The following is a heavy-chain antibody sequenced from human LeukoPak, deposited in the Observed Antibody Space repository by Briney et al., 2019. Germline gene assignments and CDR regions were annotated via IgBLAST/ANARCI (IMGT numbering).Heavy chain of an antibody. Sequence: GGSLRLSCAASGFTFSSYWMHWVRQAPGKGLVWVSRINSDGSGTTYADSVKGRFTISRDNSKNTLYLQMNSLRAEDTAVYYCAKGEVAVDYWGQGTLVTVSS. CDR3: AKGEVAVDY. J-gene: IGHJ4*02. D-gene: IGHD6-19*01. CDR1: GFTFSSYW. CDR2: INSDGSGT. V-gene: IGHV3-74*01.